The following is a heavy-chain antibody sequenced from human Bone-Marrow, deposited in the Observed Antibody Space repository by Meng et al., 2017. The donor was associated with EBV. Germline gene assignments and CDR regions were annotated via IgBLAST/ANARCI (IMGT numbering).Heavy chain of an antibody. CDR2: LIPIFGTA. CDR3: ARGGTYCYGSGSYREYFQH. V-gene: IGHV1-69*06. Sequence: GPLVESWAEVKKRWASVKVSCKASGGTFSSYAISWVRQAPGQGPESMGGLIPIFGTANYAQKFQGSVTITADKSTSTAYMELSSLRSEDTAVYYCARGGTYCYGSGSYREYFQHWGQGTLVTVSS. CDR1: GGTFSSYA. J-gene: IGHJ1*01. D-gene: IGHD3-10*01.